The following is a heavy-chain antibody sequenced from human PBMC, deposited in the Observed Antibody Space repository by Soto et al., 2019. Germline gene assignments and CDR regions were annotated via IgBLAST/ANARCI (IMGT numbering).Heavy chain of an antibody. CDR1: GYTFTYYF. V-gene: IGHV1-46*01. D-gene: IGHD3-10*02. CDR3: VILCSGSPRMDA. CDR2: INPSGGST. Sequence: VASVKVSCKASGYTFTYYFMNWVRQAPGQGLEWMGRINPSGGSTIYAQKFQGRVTMTSDTSTTTVYMELSSLRSDDTAVYYCVILCSGSPRMDAWGKGTTVTVSS. J-gene: IGHJ6*03.